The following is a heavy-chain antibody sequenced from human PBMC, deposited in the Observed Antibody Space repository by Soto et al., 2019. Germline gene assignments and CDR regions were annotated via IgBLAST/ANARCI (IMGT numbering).Heavy chain of an antibody. D-gene: IGHD6-25*01. V-gene: IGHV1-69*13. CDR1: GGTFSSYA. CDR2: IIPIFGTA. CDR3: ARRSSDWFDP. Sequence: RASVKVSCKASGGTFSSYAISWVRQAPGQGLEWMGGIIPIFGTANYAQKFQGRVTITADESTSTAYMELSSLRSEDTAVYYCARRSSDWFDPWGQGTLVTVSS. J-gene: IGHJ5*02.